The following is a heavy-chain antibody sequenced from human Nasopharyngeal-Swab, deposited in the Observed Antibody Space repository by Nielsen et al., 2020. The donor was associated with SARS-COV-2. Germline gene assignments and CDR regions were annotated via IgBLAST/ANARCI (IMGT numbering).Heavy chain of an antibody. CDR2: INEDGSST. J-gene: IGHJ4*02. CDR1: GFTFSSYW. CDR3: TRAGSFRHDY. V-gene: IGHV3-74*01. D-gene: IGHD6-13*01. Sequence: GGSLRLSCAASGFTFSSYWMHWVRQAPGKGLVWVSRINEDGSSTSYADSLKDRFTISRDNAKNTLYLQMNSLSAEDTAVYYCTRAGSFRHDYWGQGTLVTVSS.